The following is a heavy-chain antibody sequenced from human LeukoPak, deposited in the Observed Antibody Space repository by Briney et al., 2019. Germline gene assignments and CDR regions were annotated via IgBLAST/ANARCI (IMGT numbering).Heavy chain of an antibody. V-gene: IGHV4-59*01. Sequence: SETLSLTCTVSGGSISSYYWSWIRQPPGKGLEWIGYIYYSGSTNYNPSLKSRVTISVDTSKNQFSLKLSSVTAADTAVYYCAREGLDLWGRGTLVTVSS. CDR3: AREGLDL. J-gene: IGHJ2*01. CDR2: IYYSGST. CDR1: GGSISSYY.